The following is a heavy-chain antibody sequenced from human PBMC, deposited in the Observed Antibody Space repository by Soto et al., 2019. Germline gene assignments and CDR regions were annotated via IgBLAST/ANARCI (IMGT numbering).Heavy chain of an antibody. CDR3: AKYPEYSAYDGSYFDY. Sequence: GGSLRLSCAASGFTFRTYAMSWVRQAPGKGLEWVSVISGTSGTTYYADSVKGRFTISRDNSKSTLYLQMYSLRTEDTAVYYYAKYPEYSAYDGSYFDYWGQGTLVTVSS. CDR2: ISGTSGTT. V-gene: IGHV3-23*01. D-gene: IGHD5-12*01. J-gene: IGHJ4*02. CDR1: GFTFRTYA.